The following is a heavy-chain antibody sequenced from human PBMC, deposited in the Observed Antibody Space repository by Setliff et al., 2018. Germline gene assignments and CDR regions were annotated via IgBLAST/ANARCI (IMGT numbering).Heavy chain of an antibody. D-gene: IGHD3-3*01. CDR3: AKSPHDFWSGRVFFDY. Sequence: LRLSCAASGFTFSNYAMSWVRQAPGKGLEWVSTIIGVGGGTYFADSVKGRFTISRDNSKNTLYLQMNSLRAEDTAIYYCAKSPHDFWSGRVFFDYWGQGMLVTVSS. V-gene: IGHV3-23*01. CDR1: GFTFSNYA. CDR2: IIGVGGGT. J-gene: IGHJ4*01.